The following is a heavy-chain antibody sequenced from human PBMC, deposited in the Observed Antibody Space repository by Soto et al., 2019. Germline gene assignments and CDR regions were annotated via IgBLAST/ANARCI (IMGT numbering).Heavy chain of an antibody. J-gene: IGHJ4*02. CDR1: GDSFSSRDYC. CDR2: IYDGGST. Sequence: QLQLQESGPGLVKPSQTRSLTCTVSGDSFSSRDYCWGWIRQSSDKGLEWIGHIYDGGSTYNNPSLTSRVSISVDTSKNQFFLKLNSVSVADTAVYYCTRGPSGDKVDYWGQGTLVTVSS. D-gene: IGHD7-27*01. V-gene: IGHV4-30-4*01. CDR3: TRGPSGDKVDY.